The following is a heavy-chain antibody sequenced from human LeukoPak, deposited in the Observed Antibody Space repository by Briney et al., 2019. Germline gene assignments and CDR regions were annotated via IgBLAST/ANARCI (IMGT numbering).Heavy chain of an antibody. CDR1: GYSFTSYW. J-gene: IGHJ3*02. D-gene: IGHD5-18*01. Sequence: GEYMKIFCKGSGYSFTSYWIGWVRQMPGKGLEWMGIIYPGDSDTRYSPSFQGQVTISADKSISTAYLQWSSLKASDTAMYYCASLPNSYDAFDIWGQGTMVTVSS. CDR2: IYPGDSDT. V-gene: IGHV5-51*01. CDR3: ASLPNSYDAFDI.